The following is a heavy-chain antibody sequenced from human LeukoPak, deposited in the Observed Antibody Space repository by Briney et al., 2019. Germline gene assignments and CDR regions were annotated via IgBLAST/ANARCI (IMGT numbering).Heavy chain of an antibody. CDR2: IKQDGSEK. J-gene: IGHJ4*02. CDR1: GFTFSSYW. D-gene: IGHD3-3*01. Sequence: GGSLRLSCAASGFTFSSYWMSWVRQAPGKGLEWVANIKQDGSEKYYVDSVKGRFTISRDNAKNSLYLQMNSLRAEDTAVYYCARGDFWSPTRGWVYCDYWGQGTLVTVSS. CDR3: ARGDFWSPTRGWVYCDY. V-gene: IGHV3-7*01.